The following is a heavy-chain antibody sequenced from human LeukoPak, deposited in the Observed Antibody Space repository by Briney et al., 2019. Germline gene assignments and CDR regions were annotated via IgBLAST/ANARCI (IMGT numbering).Heavy chain of an antibody. CDR3: ARALEYSSSS. J-gene: IGHJ5*02. D-gene: IGHD6-6*01. CDR1: GGSFSGYY. V-gene: IGHV4-34*01. CDR2: INHSGST. Sequence: PSETLSLTCAVYGGSFSGYYWSWIRQPPGKGLEWIGEINHSGSTNYNPSLKSRVTISVDKSKNQFSLKLSSVTAADTAVYYCARALEYSSSSWGQGTLVTVSS.